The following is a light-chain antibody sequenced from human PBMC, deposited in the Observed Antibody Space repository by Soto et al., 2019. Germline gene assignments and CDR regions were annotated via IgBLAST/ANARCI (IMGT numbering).Light chain of an antibody. CDR2: DAS. Sequence: EIRVSQSPCILYLSTGDRATLSCRASQTISSGFLAWYQQKVGQAPRLLIYDASNRATGVPDRFSGSGSGTDFSLTISRLEPEDFAVYHCQQYSSSPRTFAQGTRLAIK. J-gene: IGKJ5*01. CDR1: QTISSGF. V-gene: IGKV3-20*01. CDR3: QQYSSSPRT.